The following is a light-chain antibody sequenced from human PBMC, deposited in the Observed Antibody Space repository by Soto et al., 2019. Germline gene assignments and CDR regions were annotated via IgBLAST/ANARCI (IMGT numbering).Light chain of an antibody. CDR3: QQYGSSPPLT. J-gene: IGKJ4*01. V-gene: IGKV3-20*01. Sequence: IGSKKSPSTLSLYPRDRAPLPCSASQIVSSYLAWYQQKPGQAPRLLIYGASSRATGIPDRFSGSGSGTDFTLTISRLGPEDFAVYYCQQYGSSPPLTLGGGTKVDI. CDR1: QIVSSY. CDR2: GAS.